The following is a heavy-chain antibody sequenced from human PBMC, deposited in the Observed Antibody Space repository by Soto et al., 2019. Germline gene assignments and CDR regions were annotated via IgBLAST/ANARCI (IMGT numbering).Heavy chain of an antibody. CDR2: INSDGTST. V-gene: IGHV3-74*01. Sequence: GGSLRLSCAASGFTFSTHLMHWACQAPGKGLVWVSRINSDGTSTYYADSVRGRFTISRDNAKNTLYLEMNSLRAEDTAVYYCVDGLSGWPYWGRGALVTVSS. D-gene: IGHD6-19*01. J-gene: IGHJ4*02. CDR1: GFTFSTHL. CDR3: VDGLSGWPY.